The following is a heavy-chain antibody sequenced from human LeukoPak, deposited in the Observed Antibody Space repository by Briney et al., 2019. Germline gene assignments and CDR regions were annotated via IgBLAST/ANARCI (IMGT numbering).Heavy chain of an antibody. J-gene: IGHJ6*03. CDR2: IYYSGST. V-gene: IGHV4-59*12. CDR3: ARGLTGMVYAINFRTYYYMDV. CDR1: GASISSYY. D-gene: IGHD2-8*01. Sequence: SETLSLTCTVSGASISSYYWTWIRQPPGKGLEWIGYIYYSGSTTYNPSLESRVTISVDTSKNQFSLKLSSVTAADTAVYYCARGLTGMVYAINFRTYYYMDVWGKGTTVTVSS.